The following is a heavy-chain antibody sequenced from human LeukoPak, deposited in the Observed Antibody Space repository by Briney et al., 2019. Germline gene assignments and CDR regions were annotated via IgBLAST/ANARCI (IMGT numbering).Heavy chain of an antibody. CDR3: ARSCSGSSCYFPKFDP. J-gene: IGHJ5*02. CDR2: ISWDGGST. Sequence: GGSLRLSCAASGFTFDDYAMHWVRQVPGKGLEWVSFISWDGGSTYYADSVKGRFTISRDNSKDSLYLQMNSLRAEDTAVYHCARSCSGSSCYFPKFDPWGQGTLVTVSS. V-gene: IGHV3-43D*03. CDR1: GFTFDDYA. D-gene: IGHD2-15*01.